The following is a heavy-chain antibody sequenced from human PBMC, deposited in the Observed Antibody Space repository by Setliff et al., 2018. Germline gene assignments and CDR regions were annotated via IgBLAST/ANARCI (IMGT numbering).Heavy chain of an antibody. CDR1: GFTISNYW. CDR2: IRQDGTNK. J-gene: IGHJ4*02. CDR3: AREVWNIYDNDNSWSGYSDH. Sequence: PGESLKISCVASGFTISNYWMAWARQAPGKGLEWVADIRQDGTNKYYVDSVKGRFTISRDNAKNSLYLQMNSLRAEDTALYYCAREVWNIYDNDNSWSGYSDHWGQGTLVTVSS. D-gene: IGHD3-3*01. V-gene: IGHV3-7*03.